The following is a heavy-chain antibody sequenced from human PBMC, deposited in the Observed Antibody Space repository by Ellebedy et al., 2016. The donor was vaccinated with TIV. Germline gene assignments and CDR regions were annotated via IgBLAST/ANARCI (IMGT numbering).Heavy chain of an antibody. CDR3: ARDLFGGVTADY. D-gene: IGHD3-16*01. Sequence: ASVKVSXXASGYTFTSYYMHWVRQAPGQGLEWMGIINPSGGRISYAQKFQGRVTLTRDTSTSTVYMELSSLRSEDTAVYYCARDLFGGVTADYWGQGTLVTVSS. J-gene: IGHJ4*02. CDR1: GYTFTSYY. V-gene: IGHV1-46*01. CDR2: INPSGGRI.